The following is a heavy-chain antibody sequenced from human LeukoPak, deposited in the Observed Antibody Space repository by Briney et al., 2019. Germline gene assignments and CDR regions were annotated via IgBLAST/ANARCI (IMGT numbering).Heavy chain of an antibody. CDR3: AKEGYSHTSNYFDN. CDR1: GIMFDNSA. J-gene: IGHJ4*02. CDR2: ISGDGVST. Sequence: GGPLRLSCATTGIMFDNSAMHWVREAPGKDLKWVSLISGDGVSTFYADSVKGRFTISRDNSKNSLSLQMDSLTTEDTALYYCAKEGYSHTSNYFDNWGQGILVTVSS. D-gene: IGHD2-15*01. V-gene: IGHV3-43*02.